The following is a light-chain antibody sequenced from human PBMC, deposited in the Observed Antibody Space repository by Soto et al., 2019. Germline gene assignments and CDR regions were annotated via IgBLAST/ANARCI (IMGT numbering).Light chain of an antibody. Sequence: QSVLTQPASVSGSPGQSITISCAGTSSDIGAYNYVSWYQQHPDKAPKLLVYEVSYRPSGVSNRFSGSKSGNTASLTISGLQTEDEADYFCSSYTGSSTVVFGGGTQLTVL. J-gene: IGLJ2*01. CDR1: SSDIGAYNY. V-gene: IGLV2-14*01. CDR3: SSYTGSSTVV. CDR2: EVS.